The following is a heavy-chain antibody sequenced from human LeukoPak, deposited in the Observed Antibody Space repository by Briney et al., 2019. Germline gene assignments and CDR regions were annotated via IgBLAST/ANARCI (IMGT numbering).Heavy chain of an antibody. D-gene: IGHD3-16*01. V-gene: IGHV4-4*02. Sequence: SETLSLTCAVSGGSISSSNWWSWVRQPPGKGLEWIGEIYHSGSTNYNPSLKSRVTISVDKSKNQFSLKLSSVTAADTAVYYCARKFGGGYYYYGMDVWGQGTTVTVSS. CDR2: IYHSGST. CDR3: ARKFGGGYYYYGMDV. CDR1: GGSISSSNW. J-gene: IGHJ6*02.